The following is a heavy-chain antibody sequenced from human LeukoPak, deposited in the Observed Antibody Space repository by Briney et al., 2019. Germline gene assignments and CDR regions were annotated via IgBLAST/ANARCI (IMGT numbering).Heavy chain of an antibody. D-gene: IGHD3-10*01. J-gene: IGHJ4*02. CDR1: GGTFSSYA. CDR2: IIPIFGTA. V-gene: IGHV1-69*05. CDR3: ARSRSLWFGEPWDY. Sequence: SVKVSCKASGGTFSSYAISWVRQAPGQGLEWMGGIIPIFGTANYAQKFQGRVTITTDESTSTAYMELSSLRSEDTAVYYCARSRSLWFGEPWDYWGQGTLVTVSS.